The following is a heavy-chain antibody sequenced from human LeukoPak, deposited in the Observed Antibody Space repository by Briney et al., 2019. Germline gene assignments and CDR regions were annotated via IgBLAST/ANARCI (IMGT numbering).Heavy chain of an antibody. CDR2: ISWNSGSI. V-gene: IGHV3-9*01. CDR1: GFTFDDYA. J-gene: IGHJ4*02. D-gene: IGHD2-2*01. Sequence: GGSLRLSCAASGFTFDDYAMHWVRQAPGKGLEWVSGISWNSGSIGYADSVKGRFTIPRDNAKNSLYLQMNSLRAEDTALYYCAKDIGGPYCSSTSCYVYWGQGTLVTVSS. CDR3: AKDIGGPYCSSTSCYVY.